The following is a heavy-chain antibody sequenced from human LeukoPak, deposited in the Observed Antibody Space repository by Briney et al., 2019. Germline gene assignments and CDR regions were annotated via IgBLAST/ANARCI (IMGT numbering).Heavy chain of an antibody. J-gene: IGHJ4*02. CDR2: ISLTGLT. D-gene: IGHD2-8*01. CDR1: GDSISLYY. CDR3: SRENGAFSPFGY. Sequence: SETLSLTCTVSGDSISLYYWSWIRQPPGQGLEWIGEISLTGLTHYNPSLESRVTVSLDKSKNQLSLNLTSVTAADTAVYYCSRENGAFSPFGYWGQGTLVTVLS. V-gene: IGHV4-59*12.